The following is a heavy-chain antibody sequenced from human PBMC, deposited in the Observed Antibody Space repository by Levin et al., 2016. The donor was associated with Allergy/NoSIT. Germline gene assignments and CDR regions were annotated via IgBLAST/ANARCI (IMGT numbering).Heavy chain of an antibody. D-gene: IGHD6-13*01. CDR2: ISSSSSYI. CDR1: GFTFSSYS. J-gene: IGHJ4*02. Sequence: GESLKISCAASGFTFSSYSMNWVRQAPGKGLEWVSSISSSSSYIYYADSVKGRFTISRDNAKNSLYLQMNSLRAEDTAVYYCARDLDSIAAAGRVYWGQGTLVTVSS. V-gene: IGHV3-21*01. CDR3: ARDLDSIAAAGRVY.